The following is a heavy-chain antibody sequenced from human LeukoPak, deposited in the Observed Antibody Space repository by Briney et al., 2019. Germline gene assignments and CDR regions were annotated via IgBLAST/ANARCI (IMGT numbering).Heavy chain of an antibody. V-gene: IGHV5-51*01. CDR1: GXSFTSYC. J-gene: IGHJ4*02. D-gene: IGHD3-22*01. CDR3: ARGPYYYDSSGRPVDY. CDR2: IYPDHSET. Sequence: GESLKISSKGSGXSFTSYCIGWVRQMPGKGLEWMGIIYPDHSETRYSPSFQGQVTISADKSLSTAYLQWSSLKASDTAMYYCARGPYYYDSSGRPVDYWGQGTLVTVSS.